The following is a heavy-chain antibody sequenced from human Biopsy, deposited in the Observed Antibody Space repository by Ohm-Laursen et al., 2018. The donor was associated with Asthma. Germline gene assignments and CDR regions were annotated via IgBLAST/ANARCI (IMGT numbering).Heavy chain of an antibody. CDR3: ARVQSYGDTHFGLDV. D-gene: IGHD2-21*02. CDR2: TFYSGST. Sequence: SETLSLTCAVSGFSIYSRDHHWSWLRRTPGKGLEFIGFTFYSGSTFYNPSLKSRIAISVDTSKNQFSLRLRSVTAADTAVYFCARVQSYGDTHFGLDVWGQGTTVTVSS. CDR1: GFSIYSRDHH. J-gene: IGHJ6*02. V-gene: IGHV4-30-4*01.